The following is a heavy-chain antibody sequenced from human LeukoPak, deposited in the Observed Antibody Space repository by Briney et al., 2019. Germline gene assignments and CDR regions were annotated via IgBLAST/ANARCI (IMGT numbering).Heavy chain of an antibody. Sequence: ASVKVSCKASGYTFTSYGISWVRQAPGQGLEWMGWISAYNGNTNYAQKLQGRVTMTTDTSTSTAYMELRSLRSDDTAVYYCARPCSSTSCHDAFDIWGQGTMVTVSS. D-gene: IGHD2-2*01. CDR2: ISAYNGNT. J-gene: IGHJ3*02. CDR1: GYTFTSYG. CDR3: ARPCSSTSCHDAFDI. V-gene: IGHV1-18*01.